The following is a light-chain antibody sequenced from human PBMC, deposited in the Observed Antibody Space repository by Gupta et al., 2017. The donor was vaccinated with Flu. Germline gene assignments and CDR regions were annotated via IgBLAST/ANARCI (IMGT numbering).Light chain of an antibody. CDR3: QQYGSYRT. V-gene: IGKV3-20*01. J-gene: IGKJ1*01. CDR1: QSVSNNS. Sequence: EIVLTQSPGTLSLSQGERATLSCRASQSVSNNSLAWYQQKPGQAPSLLIYGASSRATGIPDRFSGSGSGTDFTLTISRLDPEDFAVYYCQQYGSYRTFGQGTKVEIK. CDR2: GAS.